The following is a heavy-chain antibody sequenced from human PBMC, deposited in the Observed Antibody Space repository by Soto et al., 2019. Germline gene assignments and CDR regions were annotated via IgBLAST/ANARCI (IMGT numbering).Heavy chain of an antibody. V-gene: IGHV4-34*01. CDR1: GGSFSGYY. Sequence: PSETLSLTCAVYGGSFSGYYWSWIRQPPGKGLEWIGEINHSGSTNYNPSLKSRVTISVDTSKNQFSLKLSSVTAADTAVYYCAISGRIAARPSFDYWGQGTLVTVSS. CDR3: AISGRIAARPSFDY. J-gene: IGHJ4*02. D-gene: IGHD6-6*01. CDR2: INHSGST.